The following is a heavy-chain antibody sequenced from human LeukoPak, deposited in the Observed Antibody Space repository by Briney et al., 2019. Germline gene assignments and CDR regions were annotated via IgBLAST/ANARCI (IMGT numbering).Heavy chain of an antibody. CDR2: ISGSGGST. V-gene: IGHV3-23*01. Sequence: GGSLRLSCAASGFTFSSYGMSWVRQAPGKGLEWVSAISGSGGSTYYADSVKGRFTISRDNSKNTLYLQMNSLRAEDTAVYYCAKEPKETMVRGAVDYWGQGTLVTVSS. J-gene: IGHJ4*02. D-gene: IGHD3-10*01. CDR3: AKEPKETMVRGAVDY. CDR1: GFTFSSYG.